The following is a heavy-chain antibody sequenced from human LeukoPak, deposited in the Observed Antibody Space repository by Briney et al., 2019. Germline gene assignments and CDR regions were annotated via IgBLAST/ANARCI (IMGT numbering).Heavy chain of an antibody. CDR3: TRDQEGSDY. Sequence: GGSPRLSCVASGFTFSSYSMNWVRQAPGKGLEWVSYITRSSSTKFYADSVKGRFTISRDNAENLLYLQMNSLRAEDTAVYYCTRDQEGSDYWGQGTLVTVSS. J-gene: IGHJ4*02. V-gene: IGHV3-48*01. CDR1: GFTFSSYS. CDR2: ITRSSSTK.